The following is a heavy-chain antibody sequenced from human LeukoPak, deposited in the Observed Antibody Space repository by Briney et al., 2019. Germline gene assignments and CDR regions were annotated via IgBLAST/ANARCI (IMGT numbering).Heavy chain of an antibody. Sequence: SETLSLTCTVSGGSISSYYWSWIRQPPGKGLEWIGYIYYSGSTNYNPSLKSRVTISVDTSKNQFSLKLSSVTAADTAVYYCARQRAVAGRSYYYYYYGMDVWGQGTTVIVSS. V-gene: IGHV4-59*08. J-gene: IGHJ6*02. CDR2: IYYSGST. CDR3: ARQRAVAGRSYYYYYYGMDV. CDR1: GGSISSYY. D-gene: IGHD6-19*01.